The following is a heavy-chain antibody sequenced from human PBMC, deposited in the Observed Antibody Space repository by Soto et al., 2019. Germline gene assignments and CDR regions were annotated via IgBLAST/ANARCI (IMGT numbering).Heavy chain of an antibody. Sequence: PSETLSLTCTVSGGTISSYYWSWIRQPPGKGLQWIGEIYHTGSTYYNPSLKSRVTISVDRSKNQFSLKLSSVTAADTVFYYCASGQTYRSSWLNWFDPWGQGTLVTVSS. V-gene: IGHV4-34*01. CDR2: IYHTGST. D-gene: IGHD6-13*01. CDR1: GGTISSYY. CDR3: ASGQTYRSSWLNWFDP. J-gene: IGHJ5*02.